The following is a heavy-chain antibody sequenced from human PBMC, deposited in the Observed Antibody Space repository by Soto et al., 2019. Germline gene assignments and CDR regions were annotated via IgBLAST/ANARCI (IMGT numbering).Heavy chain of an antibody. CDR1: GGTFSSYT. D-gene: IGHD6-19*01. CDR3: PRLGGSGGRGWYAFA. CDR2: IIPILGIA. Sequence: QVQLVQSGAEVKKPGSSVKVSCKASGGTFSSYTISWVRQAPGQGLEWMGRIIPILGIANYAQKFQGRVTITADKSTSTAYMEASSLRSEDTAVYYGPRLGGSGGRGWYAFAWGQGTLVTVSS. V-gene: IGHV1-69*02. J-gene: IGHJ5*02.